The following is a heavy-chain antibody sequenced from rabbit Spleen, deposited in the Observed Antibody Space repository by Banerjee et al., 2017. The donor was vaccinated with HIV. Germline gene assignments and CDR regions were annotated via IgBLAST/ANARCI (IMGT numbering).Heavy chain of an antibody. CDR2: IAAGSGGST. J-gene: IGHJ6*01. D-gene: IGHD7-1*01. Sequence: QEQLEESGGDRVKPGTSLTLTCTASGFSFSSGYYMCWVRQAPGKGLEWIACIAAGSGGSTYYASWAKGRFTISKTSSTTVTLQMTSLTAADTATYFCARDTGTSFSTYGMDLWGQGTLVTVS. V-gene: IGHV1S45*01. CDR1: GFSFSSGYY. CDR3: ARDTGTSFSTYGMDL.